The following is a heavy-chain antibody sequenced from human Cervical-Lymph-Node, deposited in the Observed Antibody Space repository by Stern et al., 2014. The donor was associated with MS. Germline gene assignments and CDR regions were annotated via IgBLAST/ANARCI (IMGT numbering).Heavy chain of an antibody. CDR3: ARGVTAVTNYVPNWCFDL. CDR1: GASITNRDY. CDR2: VYYSGIP. V-gene: IGHV4-39*02. Sequence: QLVESGPGLVQPSETLSLTCTVSGASITNRDYWGWIRQPPGKGLEWIGSVYYSGIPYYRPSLKSRAALAIDTYRNQFFLRLTSVTATDTAVYFCARGVTAVTNYVPNWCFDLWGRGTLVTVSS. J-gene: IGHJ2*01. D-gene: IGHD4-11*01.